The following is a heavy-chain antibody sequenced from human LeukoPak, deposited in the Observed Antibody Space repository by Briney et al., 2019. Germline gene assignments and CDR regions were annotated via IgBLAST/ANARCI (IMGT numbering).Heavy chain of an antibody. D-gene: IGHD3-10*01. CDR2: IYPSDSDT. Sequence: GESLKISCKGSGYRFTSYWIGWVRQMPGKGLEWMGIIYPSDSDTRYSPSFQGQVSISADKSISAAYLQWSSLKASDTAMYYCARLRVPLREWFDPWGQGTLVTVSS. CDR3: ARLRVPLREWFDP. CDR1: GYRFTSYW. J-gene: IGHJ5*02. V-gene: IGHV5-51*01.